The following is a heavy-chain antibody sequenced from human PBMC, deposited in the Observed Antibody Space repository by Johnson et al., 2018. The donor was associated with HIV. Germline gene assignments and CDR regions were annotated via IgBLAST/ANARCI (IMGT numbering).Heavy chain of an antibody. CDR3: ARSPTGTSARGAFDI. V-gene: IGHV3-30*02. Sequence: VQLLESGGGVVRPGGSLRLSCAASGFTFSSYGMHWVRQAPGKGLEWVAFIRYDGSNKYLADSVKGRFTISRDNSKNTLYLQMNSLRAEDMAVYYCARSPTGTSARGAFDIWGQGTMVTVSS. D-gene: IGHD1-1*01. CDR1: GFTFSSYG. J-gene: IGHJ3*02. CDR2: IRYDGSNK.